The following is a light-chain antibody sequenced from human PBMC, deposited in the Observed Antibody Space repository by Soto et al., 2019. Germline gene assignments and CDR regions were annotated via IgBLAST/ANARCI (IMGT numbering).Light chain of an antibody. CDR3: SSYTSTRTHVI. CDR1: ASDVGDYNY. Sequence: QSVLTQPASVSGSPGQSITISCTATASDVGDYNYVSWFQRYPGKAPKLMIYDVSNRPSGVSNRFSGSKSGNTASLTISGLQAEDEADHYCSSYTSTRTHVIFGGGTKLTVL. J-gene: IGLJ2*01. V-gene: IGLV2-14*01. CDR2: DVS.